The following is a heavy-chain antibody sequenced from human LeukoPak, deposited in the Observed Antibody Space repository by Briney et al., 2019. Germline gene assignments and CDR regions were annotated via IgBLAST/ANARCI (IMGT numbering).Heavy chain of an antibody. J-gene: IGHJ3*02. CDR1: GYTFTSYD. CDR3: ARDSPGIAAAGSWSDAFDI. V-gene: IGHV1-8*02. Sequence: AASVKVSCKASGYTFTSYDINWVRQATGQGLEWMGWMNPNSGNTGYAQKLQGRVTMTTDTSTSTAYMELRSLRSDDTAVYYCARDSPGIAAAGSWSDAFDIWGQGTMVTVSS. CDR2: MNPNSGNT. D-gene: IGHD6-13*01.